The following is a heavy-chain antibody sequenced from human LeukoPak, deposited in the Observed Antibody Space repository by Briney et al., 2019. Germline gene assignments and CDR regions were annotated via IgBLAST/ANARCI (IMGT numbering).Heavy chain of an antibody. Sequence: GGSLRLSCAASGLTFSSYAMSWVRQAPGKGLEWVASISGSGGSTYYADSVNGRFTISRDNSQNTLYLQMNSLRAEDTAVYYCAKDRSGGGDYYFGMDVWGPGTTVTVS. CDR3: AKDRSGGGDYYFGMDV. V-gene: IGHV3-23*01. J-gene: IGHJ6*02. D-gene: IGHD6-19*01. CDR2: ISGSGGST. CDR1: GLTFSSYA.